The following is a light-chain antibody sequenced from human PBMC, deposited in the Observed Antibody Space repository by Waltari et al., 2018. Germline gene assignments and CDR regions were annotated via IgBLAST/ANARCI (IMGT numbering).Light chain of an antibody. CDR2: NAS. Sequence: DIQMTQSPSSLSTSVGNTVTITCRSSQSINSWLDWYQQKPGKAPKLLIYNASNLETGVPSRFSGSGSGTDFTLTISSLQPEDFATYYCLQYVNCPWTFGQGTKVEIK. V-gene: IGKV1-5*01. J-gene: IGKJ1*01. CDR1: QSINSW. CDR3: LQYVNCPWT.